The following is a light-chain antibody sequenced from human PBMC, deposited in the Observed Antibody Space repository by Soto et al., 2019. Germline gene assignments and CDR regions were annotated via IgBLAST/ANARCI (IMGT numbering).Light chain of an antibody. CDR2: KAS. CDR3: QHYNSYPWT. J-gene: IGKJ5*01. CDR1: QRISDW. Sequence: DIQMTQSPSTLSASVGDRVTITCRASQRISDWLAWYQQKPGKAPKLLIYKASGLESGVPSRFNGSGSGTEFTLTISSLQPDDFAAYYCQHYNSYPWTFGQWTRLEIK. V-gene: IGKV1-5*03.